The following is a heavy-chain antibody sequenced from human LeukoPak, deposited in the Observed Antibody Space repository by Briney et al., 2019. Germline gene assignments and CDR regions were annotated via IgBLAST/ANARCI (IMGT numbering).Heavy chain of an antibody. CDR2: INPSGGST. J-gene: IGHJ5*02. CDR3: ARDLGYSYGYGWFDP. Sequence: ASVTVSCKASGYTFTSYYMHWVRQPPAQGLEWMGIINPSGGSTSYAQKFQGRVTMTRDTSTSTVYMELSSLRSEDTAVYYCARDLGYSYGYGWFDPWGQGTLVTVSS. D-gene: IGHD5-18*01. V-gene: IGHV1-46*01. CDR1: GYTFTSYY.